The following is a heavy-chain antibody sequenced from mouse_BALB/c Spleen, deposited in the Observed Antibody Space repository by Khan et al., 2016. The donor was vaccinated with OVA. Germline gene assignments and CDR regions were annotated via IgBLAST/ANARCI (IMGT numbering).Heavy chain of an antibody. CDR2: ISYSGST. CDR3: ARRAYYANWYFDV. CDR1: GYSITSDYA. D-gene: IGHD1-1*02. J-gene: IGHJ1*01. Sequence: EVKLEESGPGLVKPSQSLSLTCTVTGYSITSDYAWNWIRQFPGNKLEWMGYISYSGSTNYNPSLKSRISITRDTSKNQFFLQLNSVTTGDTATYYCARRAYYANWYFDVWGAGTTFTVSS. V-gene: IGHV3-2*02.